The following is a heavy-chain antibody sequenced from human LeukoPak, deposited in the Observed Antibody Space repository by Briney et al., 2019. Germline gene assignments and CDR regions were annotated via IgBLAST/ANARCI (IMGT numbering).Heavy chain of an antibody. CDR1: GVSISSGGYS. V-gene: IGHV4-30-2*01. CDR3: ARGGNHADFDY. Sequence: SETLSLTCAVSGVSISSGGYSWSWIRQPPGKGLEWIGYIYHSGSTYYNPSLKSRVTISVDRSKNQFSLKLSFVTAADTAVYYCARGGNHADFDYWGQGTLVTVSS. D-gene: IGHD4-23*01. CDR2: IYHSGST. J-gene: IGHJ4*02.